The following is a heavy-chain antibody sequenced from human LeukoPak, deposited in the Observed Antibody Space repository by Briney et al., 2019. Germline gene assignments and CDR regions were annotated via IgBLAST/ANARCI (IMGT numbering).Heavy chain of an antibody. J-gene: IGHJ3*01. CDR1: GFTFSSYE. V-gene: IGHV3-48*03. D-gene: IGHD1-26*01. CDR2: ISSSGSNI. CDR3: ARDSLKWEPKTHSFDF. Sequence: GGSLRLCCAASGFTFSSYEMNWVRQAPGKGLKWVSYISSSGSNIYYADSVKGRFTISRDNAKKSLYLQMNSLRAEDTALYYCARDSLKWEPKTHSFDFWGQGTMVTVSS.